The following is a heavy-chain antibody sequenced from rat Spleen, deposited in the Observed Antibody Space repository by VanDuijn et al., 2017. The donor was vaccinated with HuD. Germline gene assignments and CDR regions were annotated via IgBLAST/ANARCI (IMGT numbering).Heavy chain of an antibody. D-gene: IGHD1-12*02. CDR3: TTDTFYDGTYYPGGFDY. CDR2: ISPTGDNS. Sequence: EVQLVESGGGLVQPGRSLKLSCAASGFTFSVFAMHWIRQTPTEGLEWVASISPTGDNSYYRDSVKGRFTISRNDAESTLYLQLDSLRSEDTATYYCTTDTFYDGTYYPGGFDYWGQGVMVTVSS. CDR1: GFTFSVFA. J-gene: IGHJ2*01. V-gene: IGHV5-19*01.